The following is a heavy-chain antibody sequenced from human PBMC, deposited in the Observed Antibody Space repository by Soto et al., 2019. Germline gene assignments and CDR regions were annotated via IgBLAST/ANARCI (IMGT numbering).Heavy chain of an antibody. V-gene: IGHV3-23*01. CDR1: GFTFSSYA. J-gene: IGHJ4*02. CDR3: AKDLRPGKEVVTATSTADFDY. Sequence: GGPLRLSCAASGFTFSSYAMSWVRQAPGKRLEWVSAIRGSGGSTYYADSVKGRFTNSRYNSKNTLYLQMNSLRAEDTAVYYCAKDLRPGKEVVTATSTADFDYWGQGTLVTVSS. CDR2: IRGSGGST. D-gene: IGHD2-21*02.